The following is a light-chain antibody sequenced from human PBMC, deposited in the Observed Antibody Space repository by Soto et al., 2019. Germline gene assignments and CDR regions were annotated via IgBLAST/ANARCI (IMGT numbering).Light chain of an antibody. CDR1: QGISTW. J-gene: IGKJ4*01. V-gene: IGKV1D-16*01. Sequence: DIQMTQSPSSLSASVGDRVTITCRASQGISTWSAWYQQKPEKAPKTLIFDASDLQSGVPSRFSGSGSGTDFTLTIRSVQPEDFATYYCQQYNSYPLTFGGGTKVEIK. CDR2: DAS. CDR3: QQYNSYPLT.